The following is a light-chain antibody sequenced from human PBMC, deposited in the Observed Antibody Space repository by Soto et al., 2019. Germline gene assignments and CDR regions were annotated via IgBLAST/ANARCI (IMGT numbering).Light chain of an antibody. CDR3: QQYDNLPPYT. CDR2: DAS. CDR1: QDISNY. V-gene: IGKV1-33*01. J-gene: IGKJ2*01. Sequence: DIQMTQSPSALSASVGDRVTITCQASQDISNYLNWYQQKAGKAPKLLIYDASNLETGGPSRFSGSGSGTDFTFTISRLQPEGIATYYCQQYDNLPPYTVGQGTKGDSK.